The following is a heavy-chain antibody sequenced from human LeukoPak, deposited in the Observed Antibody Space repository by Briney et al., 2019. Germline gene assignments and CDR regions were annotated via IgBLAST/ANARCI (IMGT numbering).Heavy chain of an antibody. CDR3: ARDLARHGGGFDP. D-gene: IGHD3-10*01. CDR1: GGSISSSSYY. V-gene: IGHV4-39*07. CDR2: IYYSGST. Sequence: SETLSLTCTVSGGSISSSSYYWGWIRQPPGKGLEWIGSIYYSGSTYYNPSLKSRVTISVDTSKNQFSLKLSSVTAADTAVYYCARDLARHGGGFDPWGQGTLVTVSS. J-gene: IGHJ5*02.